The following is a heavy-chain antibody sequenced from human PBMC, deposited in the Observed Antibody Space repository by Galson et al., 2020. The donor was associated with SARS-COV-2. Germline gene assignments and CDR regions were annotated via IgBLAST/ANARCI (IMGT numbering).Heavy chain of an antibody. CDR1: GFTFSSYW. CDR3: ARAYYDFWSGYLFDY. CDR2: IKQDGSEK. D-gene: IGHD3-3*01. Sequence: AGSLRLSCAASGFTFSSYWMSWVRQAPGKGLEWVANIKQDGSEKYYVDSVKGRFTISRDNAKNSLYLQMNSLRAEDTAVYYCARAYYDFWSGYLFDYWGQGTLVTVSS. J-gene: IGHJ4*02. V-gene: IGHV3-7*04.